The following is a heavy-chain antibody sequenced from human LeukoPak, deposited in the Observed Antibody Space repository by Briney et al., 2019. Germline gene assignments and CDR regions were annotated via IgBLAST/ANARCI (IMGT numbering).Heavy chain of an antibody. Sequence: GASEKLSCNASGYPFTSYGNSWVRQAPGQGLEWMGWISAYNGNTNYAQKLQDSVTMTTDTSTSTAYMELRSLRSVDTAVYYCARYSYGSLDCWGQRSLVTVSA. CDR1: GYPFTSYG. CDR2: ISAYNGNT. CDR3: ARYSYGSLDC. D-gene: IGHD5-18*01. J-gene: IGHJ4*02. V-gene: IGHV1-18*04.